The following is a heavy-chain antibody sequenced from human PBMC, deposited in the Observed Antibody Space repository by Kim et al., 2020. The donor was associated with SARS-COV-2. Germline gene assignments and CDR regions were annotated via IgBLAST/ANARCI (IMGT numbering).Heavy chain of an antibody. CDR2: GNPTSGGT. V-gene: IGHV1-2*02. D-gene: IGHD2-21*02. J-gene: IGHJ3*02. Sequence: ASVKVSCKASGYTFDRYTFADYNMHWFRQAPGQGLEWMGWGNPTSGGTKFAQKFQGRVTMTGDTSISTAYMELSRLKSDDTAVYARGRGDWAFGYFDIWGQGTMVTVSS. CDR3: GRGDWAFGYFDI. CDR1: GYTFDRYTFADYN.